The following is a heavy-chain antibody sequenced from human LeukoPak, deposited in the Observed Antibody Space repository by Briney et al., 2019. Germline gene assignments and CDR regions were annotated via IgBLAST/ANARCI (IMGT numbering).Heavy chain of an antibody. V-gene: IGHV4-59*01. Sequence: SETLSLTCTVSGGSITTYYWSWLRRPPGKGLEWIGYIYNTGTTTYNPSLRSRVTISLDTSKNQFSLKLSSVTAADTAVYYCARTFPVAGTYYGMDVWGQGTTVTVS. CDR2: IYNTGTT. CDR1: GGSITTYY. CDR3: ARTFPVAGTYYGMDV. J-gene: IGHJ6*02. D-gene: IGHD6-19*01.